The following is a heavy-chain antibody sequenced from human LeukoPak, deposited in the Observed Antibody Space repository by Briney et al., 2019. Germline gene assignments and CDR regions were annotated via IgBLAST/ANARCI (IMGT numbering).Heavy chain of an antibody. D-gene: IGHD1-1*01. J-gene: IGHJ3*02. CDR2: ISAYNDKT. V-gene: IGHV1-18*04. CDR3: ARGYNWNDAVDAFDI. Sequence: ASVKVSCKASGYTFTSYGISWVRQAPGQGFEWMGWISAYNDKTNYAQKLQGRVTMTTDTSTSTAYMDLRSLRSDDTAVYYCARGYNWNDAVDAFDIWGQGTMVTVSS. CDR1: GYTFTSYG.